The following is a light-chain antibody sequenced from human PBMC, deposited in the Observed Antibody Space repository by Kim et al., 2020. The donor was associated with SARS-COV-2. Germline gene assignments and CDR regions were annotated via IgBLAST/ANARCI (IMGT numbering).Light chain of an antibody. V-gene: IGKV4-1*01. Sequence: DIVMTQSPDSLAVSLGERATINCKSSQSVLYSSNNKNNLALYQQKPGQPPKLLIYWASTRESGVPDRYSGSWSGTDFTLTISILQAEDVAVYCCQQYYTTPLTFGRGTKVDIK. CDR2: WAS. CDR1: QSVLYSSNNKNN. J-gene: IGKJ3*01. CDR3: QQYYTTPLT.